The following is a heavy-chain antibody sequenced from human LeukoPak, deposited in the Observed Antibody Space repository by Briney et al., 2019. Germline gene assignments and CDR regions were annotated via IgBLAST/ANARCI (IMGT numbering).Heavy chain of an antibody. D-gene: IGHD3-22*01. CDR3: ARVEGYDAFDI. V-gene: IGHV4-30-4*01. J-gene: IGHJ3*02. CDR1: GGSISSGDYY. CDR2: IYYSGGT. Sequence: SQTLSLTCTVSGGSISSGDYYWSWIRQPPGTGLEWIGYIYYSGGTYYNPSLKSRVTISVDTSKNQFSLKLSSVTAADTAVYYCARVEGYDAFDIWGQGTMVTVSS.